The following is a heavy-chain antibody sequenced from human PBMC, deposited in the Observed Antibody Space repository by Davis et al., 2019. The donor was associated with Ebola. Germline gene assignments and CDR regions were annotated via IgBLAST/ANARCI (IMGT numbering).Heavy chain of an antibody. D-gene: IGHD2/OR15-2a*01. CDR3: AKGGARYFYHYYGMDV. J-gene: IGHJ6*02. Sequence: GGSLRLSCAASGFTFSTYGMSWVRQAPGKGLEWVSGISTGGSSTYLADSVKGRFTISRDDSKNTLSLQMNSLRADDTALYYCAKGGARYFYHYYGMDVWGQGTTVTVSS. V-gene: IGHV3-23*01. CDR1: GFTFSTYG. CDR2: ISTGGSST.